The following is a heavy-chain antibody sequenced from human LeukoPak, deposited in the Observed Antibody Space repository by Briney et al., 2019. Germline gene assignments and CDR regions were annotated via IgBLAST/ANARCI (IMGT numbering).Heavy chain of an antibody. CDR1: GFPFSSHG. J-gene: IGHJ3*02. CDR2: IIGGGGST. D-gene: IGHD6-19*01. Sequence: GGSLRLSCAASGFPFSSHGMSWVRQAPGKGLEWVSGIIGGGGSTYYADSVKGRFTISGDNSRNTLFLQMNSLRAEDTAVYYCAREDGYSSGWYGNHDAFDIWGQGTMVTVSS. V-gene: IGHV3-23*01. CDR3: AREDGYSSGWYGNHDAFDI.